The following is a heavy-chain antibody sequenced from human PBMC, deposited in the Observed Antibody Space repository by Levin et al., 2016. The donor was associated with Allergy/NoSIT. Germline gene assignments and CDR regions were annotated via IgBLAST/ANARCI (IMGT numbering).Heavy chain of an antibody. D-gene: IGHD4-17*01. CDR3: ARKGTTVTTGDAFDI. Sequence: ASVKVSCKASGYTFTSYGISWVRQAPGQGLEWMGWISAYNGNTNYAQKLQGRVTMTTDTSTSTAYMELRSLRSDDTAVYYCARKGTTVTTGDAFDIWGQGTMVTVSS. V-gene: IGHV1-18*01. J-gene: IGHJ3*02. CDR2: ISAYNGNT. CDR1: GYTFTSYG.